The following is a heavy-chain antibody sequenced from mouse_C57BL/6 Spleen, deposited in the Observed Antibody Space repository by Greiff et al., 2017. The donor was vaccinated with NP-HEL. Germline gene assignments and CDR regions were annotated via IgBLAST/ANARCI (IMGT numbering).Heavy chain of an antibody. V-gene: IGHV5-17*01. CDR3: ARHGNWYFDV. Sequence: EVKLMESGGGLVKPGGSLKLSCAASGFTFSDYGMHWVRQAPEKGLEWVAYISSGSSTIYYADTVKGRFHISRDNAKNTLFLQMTSLRSEDTAMYYCARHGNWYFDVWGTGTTVTVSS. J-gene: IGHJ1*03. D-gene: IGHD2-1*01. CDR2: ISSGSSTI. CDR1: GFTFSDYG.